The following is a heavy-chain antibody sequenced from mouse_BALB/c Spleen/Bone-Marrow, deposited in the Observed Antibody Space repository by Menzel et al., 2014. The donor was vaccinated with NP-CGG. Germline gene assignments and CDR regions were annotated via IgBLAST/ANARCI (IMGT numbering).Heavy chain of an antibody. D-gene: IGHD2-3*01. V-gene: IGHV1-18*01. Sequence: EVHLVESGPELVKPGASMKISCKASGYSFTGYTMNWVKQSHGKNLEWIGLINPYNGGTSYNQKFKGKATLTVDKPSSTAYMELLSLTSEDSAVYYCARWNDGYSLYYYAMDYWGQGTSVTVSS. CDR2: INPYNGGT. CDR3: ARWNDGYSLYYYAMDY. J-gene: IGHJ4*01. CDR1: GYSFTGYT.